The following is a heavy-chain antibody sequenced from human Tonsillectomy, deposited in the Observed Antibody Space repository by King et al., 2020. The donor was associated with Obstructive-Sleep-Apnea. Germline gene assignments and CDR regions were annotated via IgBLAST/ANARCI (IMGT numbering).Heavy chain of an antibody. CDR1: GFTFSSYS. J-gene: IGHJ6*02. V-gene: IGHV3-48*04. CDR2: ISSGSTTI. CDR3: AREAYCSSTSCPRYNMDV. D-gene: IGHD2-2*01. Sequence: VQLVESGGNLVQPGGSLRLSCAASGFTFSSYSMNWVRQAPGKGLEWVSYISSGSTTIYYADSVKGRFTISRDNAKNSLYLQMNILRAEDTALYYCAREAYCSSTSCPRYNMDVWGQGTTVTVSS.